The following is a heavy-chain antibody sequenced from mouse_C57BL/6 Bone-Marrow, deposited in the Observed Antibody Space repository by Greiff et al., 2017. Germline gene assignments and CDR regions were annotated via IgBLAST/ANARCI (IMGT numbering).Heavy chain of an antibody. Sequence: VQLQQSGPELVKPGASVKISCKASGYSFTGYYMNWVKQSPEKSLEWIGEINPSTGGTTYNQKFKAKATLTVDKSSSTAYMQLKSLTSEDSAVYYCARVKYYGSSYYYYAMDYWGQGTSVTVSS. CDR1: GYSFTGYY. D-gene: IGHD1-1*01. CDR2: INPSTGGT. CDR3: ARVKYYGSSYYYYAMDY. V-gene: IGHV1-42*01. J-gene: IGHJ4*01.